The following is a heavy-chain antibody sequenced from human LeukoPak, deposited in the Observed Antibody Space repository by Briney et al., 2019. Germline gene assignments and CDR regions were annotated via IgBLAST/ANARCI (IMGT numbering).Heavy chain of an antibody. D-gene: IGHD6-19*01. CDR1: VFTFRSYW. CDR2: ISNSRSYI. CDR3: ARVGGIYSSGYAFDI. Sequence: GGPLSLSCAAPVFTFRSYWMKWVPRAPGKGLEWVSSISNSRSYIYYTDSVGGRYTISRDNAKKSVYLQMNSLRAEGTAVYDCARVGGIYSSGYAFDIWGQGTIVTLSS. J-gene: IGHJ3*02. V-gene: IGHV3-21*01.